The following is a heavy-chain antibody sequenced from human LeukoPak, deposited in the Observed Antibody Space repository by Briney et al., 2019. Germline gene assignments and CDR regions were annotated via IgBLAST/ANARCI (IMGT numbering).Heavy chain of an antibody. Sequence: GGSLRLSCVGSGFTFSSYAMHWVRQAPGKGLEYVSAISNNGGSTYYANSVKGRFTISRDNSKNTLDLQMGSLRAEDMAVYYCARAGGYGSGSYYYYGMDVWGRGTTVTVSS. J-gene: IGHJ6*02. V-gene: IGHV3-64*01. CDR2: ISNNGGST. CDR3: ARAGGYGSGSYYYYGMDV. D-gene: IGHD3-10*01. CDR1: GFTFSSYA.